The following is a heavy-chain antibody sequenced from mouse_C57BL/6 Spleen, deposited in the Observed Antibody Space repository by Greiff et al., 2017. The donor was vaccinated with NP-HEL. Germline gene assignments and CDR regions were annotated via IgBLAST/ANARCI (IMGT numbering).Heavy chain of an antibody. CDR2: IDPETGGT. CDR3: TREGYYVDYYAMDY. Sequence: QVQLKESGAELVRPGASVTLSCKASGYTFTDYEMHWVKQTPVHGLEWIGAIDPETGGTAYNQKFKGKAILTADKSSSTAYMELRSLTSEDSAVYYCTREGYYVDYYAMDYWGQGTSVTVSS. J-gene: IGHJ4*01. V-gene: IGHV1-15*01. CDR1: GYTFTDYE. D-gene: IGHD2-3*01.